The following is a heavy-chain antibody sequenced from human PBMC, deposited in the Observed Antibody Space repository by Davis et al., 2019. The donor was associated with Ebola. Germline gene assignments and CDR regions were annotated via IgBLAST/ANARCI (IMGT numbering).Heavy chain of an antibody. CDR3: AGLSGLFSSSSGALYFDL. CDR1: VGPIRSTSYY. D-gene: IGHD6-6*01. V-gene: IGHV4-39*07. J-gene: IGHJ2*01. Sequence: SETLSLTFTVAVGPIRSTSYYWAWIRRPPGKGLEWIGTIRYTASTLYNPSLKSRVTISLDTSKNQFSLKLRSVTAADTAVDFCAGLSGLFSSSSGALYFDLWGRGTLVSVSS. CDR2: IRYTAST.